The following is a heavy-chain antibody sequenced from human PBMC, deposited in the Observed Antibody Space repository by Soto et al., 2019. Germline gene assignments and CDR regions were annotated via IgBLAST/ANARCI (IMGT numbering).Heavy chain of an antibody. J-gene: IGHJ6*02. Sequence: PAQTLSLTCVISGGSVSSDSAAWNWIRQSPSRGLEWLGRTYYRSKWYNDYAVSVKSRITINPDISKNQFSLQLNSVTPEDTAVYYCARDRDIVVVPAGGYYYGMDVWGQGTTVTVSS. CDR3: ARDRDIVVVPAGGYYYGMDV. CDR2: TYYRSKWYN. V-gene: IGHV6-1*01. D-gene: IGHD2-2*01. CDR1: GGSVSSDSAA.